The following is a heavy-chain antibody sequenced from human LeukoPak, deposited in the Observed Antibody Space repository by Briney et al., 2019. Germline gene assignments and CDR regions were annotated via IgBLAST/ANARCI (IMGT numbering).Heavy chain of an antibody. CDR2: ISGSGGST. Sequence: GGSLRLSCAASGFTFSSYAMSWVRQAPGKGLEWVSAISGSGGSTYYADSVKGRFTISRDNSKNTLYLQMNSLRAEDTAVYYGAKGGDCSGGSCWGQGTLVTVSS. V-gene: IGHV3-23*01. J-gene: IGHJ4*02. CDR3: AKGGDCSGGSC. D-gene: IGHD2-15*01. CDR1: GFTFSSYA.